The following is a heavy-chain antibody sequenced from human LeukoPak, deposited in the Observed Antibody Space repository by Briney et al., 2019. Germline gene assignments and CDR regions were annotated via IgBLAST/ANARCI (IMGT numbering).Heavy chain of an antibody. CDR3: ARVNVRYYDSSGYYLAS. Sequence: GASVKVSCKVSGYTLTELSMHWVRQAPGKGLEWMGGFDPEDGGTIYAQKFQGRVTMTRDTSISTAYMELSRLRSDDTAVYYCARVNVRYYDSSGYYLASWGQGTLVTVSS. V-gene: IGHV1-24*01. D-gene: IGHD3-22*01. CDR1: GYTLTELS. J-gene: IGHJ4*02. CDR2: FDPEDGGT.